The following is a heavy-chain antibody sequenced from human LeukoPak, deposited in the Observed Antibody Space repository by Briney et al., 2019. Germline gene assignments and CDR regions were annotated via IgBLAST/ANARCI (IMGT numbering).Heavy chain of an antibody. Sequence: GSLRLLRSRAGFTLQYFWIHRGRQGSSQGVEWVAFIGYDGSIKYYTDSVKGRFPISRDNSKNTVCLQMNSLRAEDTAVYYCAKVEWELLRGGSFDYWGQGTLVTVSS. CDR2: IGYDGSIK. CDR1: FTLQYFW. V-gene: IGHV3-30*02. D-gene: IGHD1-26*01. CDR3: AKVEWELLRGGSFDY. J-gene: IGHJ4*02.